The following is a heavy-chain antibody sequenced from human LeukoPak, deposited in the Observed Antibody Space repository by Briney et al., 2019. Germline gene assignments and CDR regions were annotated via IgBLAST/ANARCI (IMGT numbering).Heavy chain of an antibody. CDR3: AKALTYFDFWSDHIRGGAFDI. Sequence: GGSLRLSCAASGFTFSSYAMHWVRQAPGKGLEWVAVISYDGSNKYYADSVKGRFTISRDNSKNTLYLQMNSLRAEDTAVYYCAKALTYFDFWSDHIRGGAFDIWGQGTMVTVSS. D-gene: IGHD3-3*01. V-gene: IGHV3-30*04. CDR1: GFTFSSYA. CDR2: ISYDGSNK. J-gene: IGHJ3*02.